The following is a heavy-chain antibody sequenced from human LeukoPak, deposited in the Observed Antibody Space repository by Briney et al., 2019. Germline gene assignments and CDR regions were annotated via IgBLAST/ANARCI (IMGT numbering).Heavy chain of an antibody. CDR1: GFSFISYW. CDR3: AKYCGGDCYGMDV. D-gene: IGHD2-21*01. CDR2: IKQDGSEK. V-gene: IGHV3-7*01. J-gene: IGHJ6*02. Sequence: GGSRGLSCTASGFSFISYWMSWVRQPPGKGLEWGANIKQDGSEKDYVDSVKGRFTISRDNAKNSLYLQMNSLRAEDTAVYYCAKYCGGDCYGMDVWGQGTTVTVSS.